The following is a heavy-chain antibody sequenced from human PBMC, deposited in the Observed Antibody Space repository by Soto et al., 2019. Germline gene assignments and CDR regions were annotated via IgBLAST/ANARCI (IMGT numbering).Heavy chain of an antibody. Sequence: VGSLRLSCAASGFTFSSYAMHWVRQAPGKGLEWVAVISYDGSNKYYADSVKGRFTISRDNSKNTLYLQMNSLRAEDTAVYYCARAGTWSGYYTYYYYYGMDVWGQGTTVTVSS. V-gene: IGHV3-30-3*01. D-gene: IGHD3-3*01. CDR2: ISYDGSNK. CDR1: GFTFSSYA. CDR3: ARAGTWSGYYTYYYYYGMDV. J-gene: IGHJ6*02.